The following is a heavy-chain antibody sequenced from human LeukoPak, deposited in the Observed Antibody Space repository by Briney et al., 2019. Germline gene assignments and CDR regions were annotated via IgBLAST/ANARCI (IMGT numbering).Heavy chain of an antibody. V-gene: IGHV3-33*01. CDR2: IWYDGSNK. CDR1: GFTFSSYG. D-gene: IGHD3-3*01. Sequence: PGGSLRLSCAASGFTFSSYGMHWVRQAPGKGLEWVAVIWYDGSNKYYADSVKGRFTISRDNSKNTLYLQMNSLRAEDTAVYYCARDRDFWSGYNDFDYWGQGPLVTVSS. J-gene: IGHJ4*02. CDR3: ARDRDFWSGYNDFDY.